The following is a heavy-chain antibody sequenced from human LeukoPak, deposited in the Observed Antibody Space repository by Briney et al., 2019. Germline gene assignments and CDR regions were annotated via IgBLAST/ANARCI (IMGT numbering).Heavy chain of an antibody. V-gene: IGHV4-59*01. CDR1: GGSISSYY. J-gene: IGHJ4*02. Sequence: SETLSLTCTVSGGSISSYYWSWIRQPPGKGLEWIGYIYYSGSTNYNPSLKSRVTISVDTSKNQFSLKLSSVTAADTAVYYCARDDDGGGLNDYWGQGTLVTVSS. D-gene: IGHD4-23*01. CDR3: ARDDDGGGLNDY. CDR2: IYYSGST.